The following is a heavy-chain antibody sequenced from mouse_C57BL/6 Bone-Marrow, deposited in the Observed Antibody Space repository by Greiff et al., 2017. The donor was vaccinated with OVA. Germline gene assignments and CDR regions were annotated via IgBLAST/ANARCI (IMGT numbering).Heavy chain of an antibody. D-gene: IGHD1-1*01. J-gene: IGHJ1*03. Sequence: EVKLMESGPGLVKPSQSLSLTCSVTGYSITSGYFWNWIRQSPGNQVEWVGYISYDGSTNYNPSLKNRISITRDKSKNQFFLKLNSVTTEDTATYYCASPYLCGSIPYWYFDVWGTGTTVTVSS. CDR2: ISYDGST. CDR3: ASPYLCGSIPYWYFDV. CDR1: GYSITSGYF. V-gene: IGHV3-6*01.